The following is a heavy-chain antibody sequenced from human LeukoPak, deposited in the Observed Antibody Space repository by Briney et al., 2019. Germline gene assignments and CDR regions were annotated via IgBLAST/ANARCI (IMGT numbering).Heavy chain of an antibody. D-gene: IGHD2-2*01. CDR2: IYYSGST. Sequence: SETLSLTCTVPGGSISSSSYYWGWIRQPPGKGLEWIGSIYYSGSTYYNPSLKSRVTISVDTSKNQFSLKLSSVTAADTAVYYCASTILSVVVPAIMAFDIWGQGTMVTVSS. CDR3: ASTILSVVVPAIMAFDI. V-gene: IGHV4-39*01. CDR1: GGSISSSSYY. J-gene: IGHJ3*02.